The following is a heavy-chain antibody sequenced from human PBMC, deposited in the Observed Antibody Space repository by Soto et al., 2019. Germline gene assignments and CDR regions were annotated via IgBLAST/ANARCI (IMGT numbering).Heavy chain of an antibody. CDR1: GGSISSSSYY. V-gene: IGHV4-39*01. CDR3: ALTRLEDYDFWSGYFIGNSKYNWFDP. Sequence: SETLSLTCTVSGGSISSSSYYWGWIRQPPGKGLEWIGSIYYSGSTYYNPSLKSRVTISVDTSKNQFSLKLSSVTAADTAVYYCALTRLEDYDFWSGYFIGNSKYNWFDPWGQGTLVTVSS. D-gene: IGHD3-3*01. CDR2: IYYSGST. J-gene: IGHJ5*02.